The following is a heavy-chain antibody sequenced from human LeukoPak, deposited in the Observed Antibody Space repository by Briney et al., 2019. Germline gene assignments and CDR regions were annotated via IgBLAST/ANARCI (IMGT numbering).Heavy chain of an antibody. J-gene: IGHJ4*02. CDR3: ARDSRYSFDY. Sequence: PGGSLRLSCATSGFTFSSYSMNWVRQAPGKGLEWVSYISGSGSTIDYADSVKGRFTISRDNAKNSLYLQMNSLRDEDTAVYYCARDSRYSFDYWGRGTLLTVSS. CDR1: GFTFSSYS. CDR2: ISGSGSTI. D-gene: IGHD5-18*01. V-gene: IGHV3-48*02.